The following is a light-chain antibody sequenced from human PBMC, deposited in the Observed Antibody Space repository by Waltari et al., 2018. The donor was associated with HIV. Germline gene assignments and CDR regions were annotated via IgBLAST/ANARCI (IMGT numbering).Light chain of an antibody. CDR1: NSDVGAYDF. J-gene: IGLJ1*01. CDR2: KSF. Sequence: QSALTQPASVSGSPGQSITISCTGTNSDVGAYDFVSWYQQHPGKAPTLLIYKSFLRASGISDRFSASRSGNTASLTISGLQPEDEADYYCCAYASTNSPYYIFGGGTTVT. CDR3: CAYASTNSPYYI. V-gene: IGLV2-14*01.